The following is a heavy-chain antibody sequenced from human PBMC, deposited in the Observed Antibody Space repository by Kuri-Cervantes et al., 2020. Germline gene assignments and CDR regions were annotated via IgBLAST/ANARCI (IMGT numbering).Heavy chain of an antibody. J-gene: IGHJ4*02. D-gene: IGHD3-10*01. CDR2: ISGSGGST. CDR1: GFTVSSNY. V-gene: IGHV3-23*01. Sequence: GGSLRLSCAASGFTVSSNYMSWVRQAPGKGLEWVSVISGSGGSTCYADSVKGRFTISRDNSKNTLYLQMNSLRAEDTAVYYCAKGTYGSGSYYAPDYWGQGTLVTVSS. CDR3: AKGTYGSGSYYAPDY.